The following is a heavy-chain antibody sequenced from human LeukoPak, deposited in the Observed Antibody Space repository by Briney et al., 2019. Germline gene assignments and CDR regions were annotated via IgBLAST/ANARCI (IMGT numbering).Heavy chain of an antibody. D-gene: IGHD2/OR15-2a*01. V-gene: IGHV1-46*01. Sequence: ASVKVSCKASGGTFSSYAISWVRQAPGQGLEWMGIINPSGGSTSYAQKFQGRVTMTRDTSTSTVYMELSSLRSEDTAVYYCARASFLILVNDYWGQGTLVTFSS. CDR3: ARASFLILVNDY. CDR1: GGTFSSYA. J-gene: IGHJ4*02. CDR2: INPSGGST.